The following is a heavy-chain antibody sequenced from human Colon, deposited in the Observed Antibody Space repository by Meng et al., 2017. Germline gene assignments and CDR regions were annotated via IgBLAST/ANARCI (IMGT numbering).Heavy chain of an antibody. J-gene: IGHJ5*02. Sequence: SVKVSCKASGGTFSSYAISWVRQAPGQGLEWMGGIIPIFGTANYAQKFQGRVTITADESTSTAYMELSSLRSEDTAVYYCASPGGYCSGGSCYSGNWFDPWGQGTRVTVSS. D-gene: IGHD2-15*01. CDR2: IIPIFGTA. V-gene: IGHV1-69*13. CDR3: ASPGGYCSGGSCYSGNWFDP. CDR1: GGTFSSYA.